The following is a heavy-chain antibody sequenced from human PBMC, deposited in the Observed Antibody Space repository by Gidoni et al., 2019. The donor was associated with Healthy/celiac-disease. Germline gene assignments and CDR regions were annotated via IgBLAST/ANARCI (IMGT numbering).Heavy chain of an antibody. CDR1: GFTFSSYA. J-gene: IGHJ4*02. CDR2: ISGSGGST. D-gene: IGHD4-17*01. Sequence: VQLLESGGGLVQPGGSLRLSCAASGFTFSSYAMSWVRQAPGKGLEWVSAISGSGGSTYYADSVKGRFTISRDNSKNTLYLKMNSLRAEETAVYYCAKDLREYGDYASDYWGQGTLVTVSS. CDR3: AKDLREYGDYASDY. V-gene: IGHV3-23*01.